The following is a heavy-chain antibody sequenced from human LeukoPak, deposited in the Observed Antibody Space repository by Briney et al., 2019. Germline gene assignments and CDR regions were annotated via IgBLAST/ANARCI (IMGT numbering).Heavy chain of an antibody. CDR2: ISSSSFTI. J-gene: IGHJ4*02. CDR1: GFTFSSDS. CDR3: AKDYYTVTNGRYFDY. D-gene: IGHD4-17*01. V-gene: IGHV3-48*01. Sequence: GGSLRLSCAASGFTFSSDSMNWVRQAPGKGLEWVSYISSSSFTIHYAGSVKGRFTISGDNAKNSLYLQMNSLRAEDTAVYYCAKDYYTVTNGRYFDYWGQGTLVTVSS.